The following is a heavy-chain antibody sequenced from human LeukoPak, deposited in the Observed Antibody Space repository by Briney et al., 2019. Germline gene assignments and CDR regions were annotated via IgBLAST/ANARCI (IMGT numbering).Heavy chain of an antibody. CDR1: GFTFSNAW. Sequence: GGSLRLSCAASGFTFSNAWMSWVRQAPGKGLEWVGRIKSKTDGGTTDYAAPVKGRFTISRDDSKNTLYLQMNSLKTEDTAVYYCTASLHTVTTLEPNYWGQGTLVTVSS. J-gene: IGHJ4*02. CDR3: TASLHTVTTLEPNY. D-gene: IGHD4-17*01. V-gene: IGHV3-15*01. CDR2: IKSKTDGGTT.